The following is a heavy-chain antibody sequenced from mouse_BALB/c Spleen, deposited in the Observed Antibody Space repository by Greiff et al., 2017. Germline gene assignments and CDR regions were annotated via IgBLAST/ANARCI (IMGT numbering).Heavy chain of an antibody. J-gene: IGHJ3*01. CDR2: ISSGGSYT. V-gene: IGHV5-9-1*01. CDR3: ATGGNTEAY. D-gene: IGHD2-1*01. CDR1: GFAFSSYD. Sequence: DVMLVESGGGLVKPGGSLKLSCAASGFAFSSYDMSWVLQTPEKRLEWVAYISSGGSYTYYPDSVKGRFTISRDNAKNTLYLQMSSLRSEDTAMYYCATGGNTEAYWGQGTLVTVSA.